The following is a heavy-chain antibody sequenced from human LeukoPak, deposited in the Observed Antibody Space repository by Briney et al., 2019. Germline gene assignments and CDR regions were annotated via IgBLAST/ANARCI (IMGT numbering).Heavy chain of an antibody. CDR2: ISPTSSYM. CDR1: GFTFTDFY. V-gene: IGHV3-21*01. CDR3: AREGTGGEFDY. Sequence: PGGSLRLSCAASGFTFTDFYMNWVRQAPGKGLEWVSWISPTSSYMYYADSVKGRFTISRDNAKNTLYLQMNSLRAEDTAVYYCAREGTGGEFDYWGQGTLVTVSS. J-gene: IGHJ4*02. D-gene: IGHD1-1*01.